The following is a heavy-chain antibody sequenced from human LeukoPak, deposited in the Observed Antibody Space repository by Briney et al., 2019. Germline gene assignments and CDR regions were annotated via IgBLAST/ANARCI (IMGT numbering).Heavy chain of an antibody. CDR2: IKQDGSEK. D-gene: IGHD4-11*01. Sequence: PGGSLRLSCAASGFTFSSYWISWVRQAPGKGLEWVANIKQDGSEKYYADSVKGRFAISRDNAKNSLYLQMNSLRAEDTAVYYCARGLTTVTVKDYFDYWGQGTLVTVSS. V-gene: IGHV3-7*01. CDR1: GFTFSSYW. CDR3: ARGLTTVTVKDYFDY. J-gene: IGHJ4*02.